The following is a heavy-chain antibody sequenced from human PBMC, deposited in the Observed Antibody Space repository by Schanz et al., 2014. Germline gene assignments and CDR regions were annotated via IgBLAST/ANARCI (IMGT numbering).Heavy chain of an antibody. CDR3: AGTYCSSTSCYTGYYYMDV. Sequence: QVQLVQSEAEVKKPGSSVKVSCKASGGTFSSYNISWVRQAPGQGLEWMGRIIPILGIANYAQNFQGRVTITADKSTSTAYMELTSLRSEDTAVYYCAGTYCSSTSCYTGYYYMDVSGKGTTVTVSS. V-gene: IGHV1-69*02. D-gene: IGHD2-2*02. J-gene: IGHJ6*03. CDR1: GGTFSSYN. CDR2: IIPILGIA.